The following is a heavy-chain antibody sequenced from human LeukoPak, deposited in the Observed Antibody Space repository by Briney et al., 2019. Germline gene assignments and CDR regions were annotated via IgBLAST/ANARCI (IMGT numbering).Heavy chain of an antibody. CDR3: ARGFNYAFDY. V-gene: IGHV3-48*03. Sequence: GGSLRLSCAASGFPFSAYEMNWVRQAPGKGLEWFSYITSGGGTIYYADSVKGRFTISRDNAKNSLYLQMNSLRADDTATYYCARGFNYAFDYWGQGTLVTVSS. CDR2: ITSGGGTI. D-gene: IGHD2-2*01. J-gene: IGHJ4*02. CDR1: GFPFSAYE.